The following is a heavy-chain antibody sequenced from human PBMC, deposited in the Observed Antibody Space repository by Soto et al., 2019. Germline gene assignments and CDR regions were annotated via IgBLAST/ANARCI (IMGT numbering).Heavy chain of an antibody. Sequence: GGSLRLSCAASGFTFSSYAMSWVRQAPGKGLEWVSAISGSGGSTWYADSVQGRLTISSDNSKNTLYLQMNSLRAEDTALYYCAKELSSMWFPLNSWGQGTLVTVSS. D-gene: IGHD6-13*01. J-gene: IGHJ4*02. CDR1: GFTFSSYA. V-gene: IGHV3-23*01. CDR2: ISGSGGST. CDR3: AKELSSMWFPLNS.